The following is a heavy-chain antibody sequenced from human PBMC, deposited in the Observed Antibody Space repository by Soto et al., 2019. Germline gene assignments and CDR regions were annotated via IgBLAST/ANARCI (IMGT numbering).Heavy chain of an antibody. Sequence: GASVKVSCKVSGYTLTELSMHWVRQAPGKGLEWMGGFDPEDGETIYAQKFQGRVTMTEDTSTDTAYMELSSLRSEDTAVYYCATGGIYYDSSGYHYYYGMDVWGQGTTVTVSS. CDR2: FDPEDGET. CDR1: GYTLTELS. J-gene: IGHJ6*02. D-gene: IGHD3-22*01. CDR3: ATGGIYYDSSGYHYYYGMDV. V-gene: IGHV1-24*01.